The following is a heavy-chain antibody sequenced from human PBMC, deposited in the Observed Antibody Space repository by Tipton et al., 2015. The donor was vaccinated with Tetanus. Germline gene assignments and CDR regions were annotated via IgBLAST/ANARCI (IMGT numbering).Heavy chain of an antibody. V-gene: IGHV4-39*01. CDR2: IYNIGNT. J-gene: IGHJ3*02. Sequence: LRLSCTVSGGSISSTNYYWGWIRQPPGKGLEWIGSIYNIGNTYYNPALTSRVTMSVDTSMIQFSLKLRSLTDADTAVYYCARLSSSANDAHGFDIWGQGTMVTVSS. CDR3: ARLSSSANDAHGFDI. CDR1: GGSISSTNYY. D-gene: IGHD3-22*01.